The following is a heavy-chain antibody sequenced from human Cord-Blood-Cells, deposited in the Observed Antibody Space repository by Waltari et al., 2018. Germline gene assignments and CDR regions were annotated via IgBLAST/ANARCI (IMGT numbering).Heavy chain of an antibody. V-gene: IGHV3-30*04. J-gene: IGHJ4*02. CDR3: ARGGTPPGVYSDY. CDR2: ISYDESNK. Sequence: QVQLVESGGGVVQPGRSLRLSCAASGFTFSSYAMHWCRQAPGKGLDGVAVISYDESNKYYADSVKGRFTISRDNSKNTLYLQMNSRRAEDTAVYYCARGGTPPGVYSDYWGQGTLVTVSS. CDR1: GFTFSSYA.